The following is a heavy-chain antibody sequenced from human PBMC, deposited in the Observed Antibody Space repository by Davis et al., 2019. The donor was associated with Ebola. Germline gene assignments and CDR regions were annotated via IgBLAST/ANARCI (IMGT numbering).Heavy chain of an antibody. J-gene: IGHJ4*02. CDR1: GFTFSSYA. V-gene: IGHV3-30*04. CDR3: ARTGYSYGYYFDY. D-gene: IGHD5-18*01. Sequence: GESLKISCAASGFTFSSYAMHWVRQAPGKGLEWVAVISYDGSNKYYADSVKGRFTISRDNAKNSLYLQMNSLRDEDTAVYYCARTGYSYGYYFDYWGQGTLVTVSS. CDR2: ISYDGSNK.